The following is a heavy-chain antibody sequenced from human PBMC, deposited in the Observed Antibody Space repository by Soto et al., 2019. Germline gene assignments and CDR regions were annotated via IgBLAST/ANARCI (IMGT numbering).Heavy chain of an antibody. V-gene: IGHV1-18*01. CDR2: ISAYNGNT. J-gene: IGHJ4*02. D-gene: IGHD3-22*01. Sequence: GASVKVSCKASGYTFTSYGISWVRQAPGQGLERMGWISAYNGNTNYAQKLQGRVTMTTDTSTSTAYMELRSLRSDDTAVYYCARLKDYYDSSGDYYFDYWGQGTLVTVSS. CDR1: GYTFTSYG. CDR3: ARLKDYYDSSGDYYFDY.